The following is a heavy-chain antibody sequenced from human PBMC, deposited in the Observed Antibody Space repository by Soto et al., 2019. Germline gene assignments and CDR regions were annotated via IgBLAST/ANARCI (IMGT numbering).Heavy chain of an antibody. CDR2: IYYSGST. J-gene: IGHJ4*02. Sequence: TSETLSLTCTVSGGSISSYYWSWIRQPPGKGLEWIGYIYYSGSTNYNPSLKSRVTISLDTSKNQFSLDLSSVTAADTAVYYCARDRGSGSSWDFDYWGQGTLVTVSS. CDR1: GGSISSYY. D-gene: IGHD6-13*01. CDR3: ARDRGSGSSWDFDY. V-gene: IGHV4-59*01.